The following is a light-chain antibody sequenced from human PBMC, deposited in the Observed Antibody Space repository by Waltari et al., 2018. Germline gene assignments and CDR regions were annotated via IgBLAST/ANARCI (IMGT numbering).Light chain of an antibody. J-gene: IGLJ2*01. CDR1: SSDIGGYNR. CDR2: EVS. V-gene: IGLV2-14*01. Sequence: QAALTQSPSVSGSPGQSVTISCTGTSSDIGGYNRVSWYQQHPGKVPKLMIYEVSNRPSGFSDRFSGSKSGNTASLIISGLQAEDEADYYCSSYASSSTVLFGGGTRLTVL. CDR3: SSYASSSTVL.